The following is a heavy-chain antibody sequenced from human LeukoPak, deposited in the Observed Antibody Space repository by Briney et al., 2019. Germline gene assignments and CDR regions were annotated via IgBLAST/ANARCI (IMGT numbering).Heavy chain of an antibody. Sequence: GASVKVSCKASGHTFSNYYMHWVRQAPGQGLEWMGIINPSGGSTSYAQKFQGRVTMTRDTSTTTVYMELSSLRSEDTAVYYCVPRKEWSCDMDVWGKGTTVTVSS. CDR3: VPRKEWSCDMDV. CDR1: GHTFSNYY. CDR2: INPSGGST. V-gene: IGHV1-46*01. D-gene: IGHD3-3*01. J-gene: IGHJ6*03.